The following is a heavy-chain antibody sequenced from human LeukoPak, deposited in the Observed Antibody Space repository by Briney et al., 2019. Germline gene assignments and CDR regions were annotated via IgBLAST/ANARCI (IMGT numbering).Heavy chain of an antibody. J-gene: IGHJ6*02. D-gene: IGHD3-3*01. Sequence: TGGSLRLSCAASGFTFSSYWMSWVRQAPGKGLEWVANIKQDGSEKYYVDSVKGRFTISRDNAKNSLYLQMNSLRAEDTAVYYCARAGATIFGVVNHYYYYGMDVWGQGTTVTVSS. CDR2: IKQDGSEK. CDR3: ARAGATIFGVVNHYYYYGMDV. CDR1: GFTFSSYW. V-gene: IGHV3-7*03.